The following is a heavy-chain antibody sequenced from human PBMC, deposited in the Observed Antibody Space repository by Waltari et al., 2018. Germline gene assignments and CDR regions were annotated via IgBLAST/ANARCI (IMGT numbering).Heavy chain of an antibody. CDR1: GYTFTGYY. V-gene: IGHV1-2*02. J-gene: IGHJ6*02. D-gene: IGHD6-19*01. CDR3: ARDGGMAVAPYYYYGMDV. Sequence: QVQLVQSGAEVKKPGASVKVSCKASGYTFTGYYMHWVRQAPGQGLEWMGWINPNSGGTNYAQKFQGRVTMTRDTSISTAYMELSRLRSDDTAVYYCARDGGMAVAPYYYYGMDVWGQGTTVTVSS. CDR2: INPNSGGT.